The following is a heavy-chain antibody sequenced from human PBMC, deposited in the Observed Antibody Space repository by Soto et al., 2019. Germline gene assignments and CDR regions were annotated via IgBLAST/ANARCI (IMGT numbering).Heavy chain of an antibody. D-gene: IGHD3-22*01. Sequence: GGSLRLSCAASGFTFRNYGMHWVRQAPGKGLEWVAVLSYDGSNKYYLASLKGRFTISRDNSKNTVYLQMNSLSAEDTAVYYCAKADNSSTYFYYYGMDVWGQGTTVTVSS. CDR1: GFTFRNYG. CDR2: LSYDGSNK. J-gene: IGHJ6*02. CDR3: AKADNSSTYFYYYGMDV. V-gene: IGHV3-30*18.